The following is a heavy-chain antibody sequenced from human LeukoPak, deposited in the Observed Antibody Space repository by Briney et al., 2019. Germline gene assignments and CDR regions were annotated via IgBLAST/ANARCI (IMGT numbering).Heavy chain of an antibody. D-gene: IGHD6-19*01. CDR2: INPSGGST. J-gene: IGHJ4*02. Sequence: ASVTVSFTASGYTFTSYYMHWVRLAPGQGLEWMGIINPSGGSTSYAQKFQGRVTMTRDMSTSTVYMGLSSLRSEDTAVYYCARDSGSGVDYWGQGTLVTVSS. CDR3: ARDSGSGVDY. V-gene: IGHV1-46*01. CDR1: GYTFTSYY.